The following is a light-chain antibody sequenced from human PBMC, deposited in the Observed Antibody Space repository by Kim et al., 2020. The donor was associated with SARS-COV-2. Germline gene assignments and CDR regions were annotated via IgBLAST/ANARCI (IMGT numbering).Light chain of an antibody. CDR3: QQRSNWPPVT. CDR2: DAS. CDR1: QSISTY. V-gene: IGKV3-11*01. Sequence: SPGERATLSCRASQSISTYLAWYQQKPGQAPRLIIHDASNRATGIPARFSGSGSGTDFTLTISSLEPEDFAVYYCQQRSNWPPVTFGQGTRLEIK. J-gene: IGKJ5*01.